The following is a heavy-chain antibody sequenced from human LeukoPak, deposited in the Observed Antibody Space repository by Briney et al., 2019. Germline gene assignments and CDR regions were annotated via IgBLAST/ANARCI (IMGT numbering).Heavy chain of an antibody. CDR1: GYSFTGYY. V-gene: IGHV1-2*02. Sequence: AAVKVSCKASGYSFTGYYMHWVRQAPGQGLEWLGWINPNSGGTNYAQKFQGRVTMTRDTSISTDYMELSRLRSDDTAVYYCARPMVRGVTDAFDIWGQGTMVTVSS. J-gene: IGHJ3*02. CDR3: ARPMVRGVTDAFDI. D-gene: IGHD3-10*01. CDR2: INPNSGGT.